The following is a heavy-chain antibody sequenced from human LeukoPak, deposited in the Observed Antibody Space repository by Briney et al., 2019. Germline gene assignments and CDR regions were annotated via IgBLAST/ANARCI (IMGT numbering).Heavy chain of an antibody. J-gene: IGHJ6*02. D-gene: IGHD1-1*01. CDR2: IKEDGSEK. CDR3: ATYTNWVAGDV. Sequence: GGSLRLSCAASGFTFSESWMSWVRQAPGQGLEWVAAIKEDGSEKDYVDSVKGRFTISRDNAKHSLFLQLDSLRAEDTAVYYCATYTNWVAGDVWAKGPRSPCP. CDR1: GFTFSESW. V-gene: IGHV3-7*01.